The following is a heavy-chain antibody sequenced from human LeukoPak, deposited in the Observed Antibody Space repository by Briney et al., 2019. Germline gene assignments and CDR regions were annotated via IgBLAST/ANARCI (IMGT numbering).Heavy chain of an antibody. CDR2: INSSSNYI. Sequence: GGSLRLSCAASGFTLSGYSMTWVRQAPGKGLECVSFINSSSNYIYYADSVKGRFTISRDTAKNSLYLQMSSLRTEDTAMYYCARDPAGASSSWYYFDNWGQGTLVTVSS. D-gene: IGHD6-13*01. J-gene: IGHJ4*02. CDR3: ARDPAGASSSWYYFDN. CDR1: GFTLSGYS. V-gene: IGHV3-21*04.